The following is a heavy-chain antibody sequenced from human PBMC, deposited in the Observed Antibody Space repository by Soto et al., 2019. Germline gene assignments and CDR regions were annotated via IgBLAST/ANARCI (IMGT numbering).Heavy chain of an antibody. Sequence: EVQLLESGGGLVQPGGSLRLSCAASGFTFSSYAMSWVRQAPGKGLEWVSGISSSGGSTYYADSVKGRFTISRDNSKNTLYLQMNSMRLEDTAVYYCAQDRNYYDSGGLDYWGQGTLVTVSS. CDR2: ISSSGGST. CDR3: AQDRNYYDSGGLDY. V-gene: IGHV3-23*01. D-gene: IGHD3-22*01. J-gene: IGHJ4*02. CDR1: GFTFSSYA.